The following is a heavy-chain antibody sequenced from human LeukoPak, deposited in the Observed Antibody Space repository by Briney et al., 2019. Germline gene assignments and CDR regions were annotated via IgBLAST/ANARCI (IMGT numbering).Heavy chain of an antibody. CDR3: ARVRWLHAYYSYYYMDV. V-gene: IGHV4-59*01. Sequence: PSETLSLTCTVSGDSIRSFFWSWVRQPPGKGLEWIGYIYHSGSTNYNPSLRSRVTISVDTSKSQLSLKLNSVTAADTAVYFCARVRWLHAYYSYYYMDVWGRGTTVTVSS. J-gene: IGHJ6*03. CDR1: GDSIRSFF. D-gene: IGHD3-22*01. CDR2: IYHSGST.